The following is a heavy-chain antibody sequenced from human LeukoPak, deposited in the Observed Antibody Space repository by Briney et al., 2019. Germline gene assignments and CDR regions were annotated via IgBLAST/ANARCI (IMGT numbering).Heavy chain of an antibody. Sequence: KTSETLSLTCAVYGGSFSGYYWSWIRQPPGKGLEWIGEINHSGSTNYNPPLKSRVTISVDTSKNQFSLKLSSVTAADTAVYYCAIRGSSGWYYFDYWGQGTLVTVSS. CDR3: AIRGSSGWYYFDY. CDR2: INHSGST. D-gene: IGHD6-19*01. CDR1: GGSFSGYY. V-gene: IGHV4-34*01. J-gene: IGHJ4*02.